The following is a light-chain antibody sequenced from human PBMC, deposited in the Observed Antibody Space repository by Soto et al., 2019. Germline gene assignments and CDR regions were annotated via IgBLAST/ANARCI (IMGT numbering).Light chain of an antibody. CDR2: GAS. CDR3: QQYNDWPLT. V-gene: IGKV3D-15*01. Sequence: EIVLTQSPGTLSVSAGERATLSCRASQSVSSNLAWYQQKPGQAPRLLIFGASTGATGIPARFSGSGSGTEFSLTISSLQSEDFAVYYCQQYNDWPLTFGGGTKVDIK. CDR1: QSVSSN. J-gene: IGKJ4*01.